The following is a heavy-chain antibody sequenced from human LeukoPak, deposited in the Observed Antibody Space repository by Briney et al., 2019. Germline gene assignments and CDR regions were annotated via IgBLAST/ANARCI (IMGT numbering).Heavy chain of an antibody. CDR2: INHSGST. D-gene: IGHD6-13*01. J-gene: IGHJ5*02. CDR3: ARAYSSSWGRGWFDP. Sequence: SETLSLTCTVSGGSISSSSYYWGWIRQPPGKGLEWIGEINHSGSTNYNPSLKSRVTISVDTSKNQFSLKLSSVTAADTAVYYCARAYSSSWGRGWFDPWGQGTLVTVSS. CDR1: GGSISSSSYY. V-gene: IGHV4-39*07.